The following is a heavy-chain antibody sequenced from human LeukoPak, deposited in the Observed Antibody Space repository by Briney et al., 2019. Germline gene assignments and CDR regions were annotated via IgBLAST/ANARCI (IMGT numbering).Heavy chain of an antibody. CDR2: ISYDGSNK. V-gene: IGHV3-30-3*02. Sequence: GGSLRLSCAASGFTFSSYAMHWVRQAPGKGLEWVAVISYDGSNKYYADSVKGRFTISRDNSKNTLYLQMNSLRAEDTAVYYCAKIRTLAALDYWGQGTLVTVSS. J-gene: IGHJ4*02. D-gene: IGHD6-13*01. CDR3: AKIRTLAALDY. CDR1: GFTFSSYA.